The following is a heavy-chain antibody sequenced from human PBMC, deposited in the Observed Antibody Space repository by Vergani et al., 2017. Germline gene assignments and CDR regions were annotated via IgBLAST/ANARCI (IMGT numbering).Heavy chain of an antibody. V-gene: IGHV3-48*01. CDR2: ISSSSSTI. D-gene: IGHD3-3*01. CDR3: ARYSWSGYPYYFDY. CDR1: GFTFSSYS. Sequence: EVQLVESGGGLVQPGGSLRLSCAASGFTFSSYSMNWVRQAPGKGLEWVSYISSSSSTIYYADSVKGRFTIARDNAKNSLYLRMNSLRAEDTAVYYCARYSWSGYPYYFDYWGQGTLVTVSS. J-gene: IGHJ4*02.